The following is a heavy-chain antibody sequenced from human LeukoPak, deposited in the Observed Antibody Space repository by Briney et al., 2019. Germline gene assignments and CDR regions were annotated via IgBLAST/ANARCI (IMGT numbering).Heavy chain of an antibody. V-gene: IGHV3-69-1*01. CDR3: ARDQYGGYALDY. CDR2: ISSISYI. Sequence: PGGSLRLSCAASGFTFSDAWMSWVRQAPGKGLEWVSSISSISYIYYADSVKGRFTISRDTAKNSLYLQMNSLRAEDTAVYYCARDQYGGYALDYWGQGTLVTVSS. J-gene: IGHJ4*02. D-gene: IGHD4-17*01. CDR1: GFTFSDAW.